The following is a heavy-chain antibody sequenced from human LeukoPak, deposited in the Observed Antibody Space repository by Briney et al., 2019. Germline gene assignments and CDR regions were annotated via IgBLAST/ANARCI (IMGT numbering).Heavy chain of an antibody. CDR1: GFTFSDYW. D-gene: IGHD4/OR15-4a*01. J-gene: IGHJ4*02. Sequence: GGSLRLSCAAAGFTFSDYWMSWVRQAPGKGLEWVANIKEDGSDKYYVDSVKGRFTISRDNAKNSVFLQMNSLRAEDTALYYCARDSANYHFAYWGQGALVTVSS. V-gene: IGHV3-7*01. CDR3: ARDSANYHFAY. CDR2: IKEDGSDK.